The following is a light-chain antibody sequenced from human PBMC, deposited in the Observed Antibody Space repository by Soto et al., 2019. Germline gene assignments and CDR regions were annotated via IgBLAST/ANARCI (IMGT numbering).Light chain of an antibody. CDR1: SSDVGGYDY. CDR2: NVG. CDR3: CSYAGTYIFI. J-gene: IGLJ2*01. V-gene: IGLV2-11*01. Sequence: QSALTQPPSVSGSPGQSVTISCTGTSSDVGGYDYVSWYQQHPGKAPKLMIYNVGKRPSGVPDRFSGSKSGNTASLTISGLQAEDEADYYCCSYAGTYIFIFGGGTKVTVL.